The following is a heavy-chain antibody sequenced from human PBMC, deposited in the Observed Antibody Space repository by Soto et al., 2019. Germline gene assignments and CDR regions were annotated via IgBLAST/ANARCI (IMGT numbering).Heavy chain of an antibody. Sequence: GRSLRLSCEPSGFTFSTYAMHWVRQGPRKGLEWVAVISFDGSTEYFTDSVRGRFTISRDNSNNTLFLQMNSLRGEDTAVYYCARSITILGMGKYRGMDVWGQGTTVTVSS. D-gene: IGHD3-3*01. CDR1: GFTFSTYA. CDR3: ARSITILGMGKYRGMDV. V-gene: IGHV3-30-3*01. CDR2: ISFDGSTE. J-gene: IGHJ6*02.